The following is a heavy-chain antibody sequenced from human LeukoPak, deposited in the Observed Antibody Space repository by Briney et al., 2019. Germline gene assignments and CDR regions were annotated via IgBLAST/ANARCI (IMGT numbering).Heavy chain of an antibody. CDR2: IYYTGST. D-gene: IGHD6-13*01. CDR1: GASISGSGYY. Sequence: PSETLSLTCAVSGASISGSGYYLGWIRQPPGKGLEWIGNIYYTGSTYYNASLQSRVTISIDMSKNQFSLRLSSVTAADTAVYYCARVLAAAGNNWFDPWGQGTLVTVSS. CDR3: ARVLAAAGNNWFDP. V-gene: IGHV4-39*07. J-gene: IGHJ5*02.